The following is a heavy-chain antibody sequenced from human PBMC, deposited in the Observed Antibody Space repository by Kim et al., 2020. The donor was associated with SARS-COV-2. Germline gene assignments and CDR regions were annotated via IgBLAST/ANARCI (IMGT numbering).Heavy chain of an antibody. CDR3: AKATGYCSGGSCYYGRYYYYYYYMDV. CDR2: ISWNSGSI. Sequence: GGSLRLSCAASGFTFDDYAMHWVRQAPGKGLEWVSGISWNSGSIGYADSVKGRFTISRDNAKNSLYLQMNSLRAEDTALYYCAKATGYCSGGSCYYGRYYYYYYYMDVWGKGTTVTVSS. V-gene: IGHV3-9*01. J-gene: IGHJ6*03. D-gene: IGHD2-15*01. CDR1: GFTFDDYA.